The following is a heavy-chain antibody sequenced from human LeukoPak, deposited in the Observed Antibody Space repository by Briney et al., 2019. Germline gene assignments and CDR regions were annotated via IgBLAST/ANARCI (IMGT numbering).Heavy chain of an antibody. D-gene: IGHD5-18*01. CDR2: VYYTGST. Sequence: SETLSLTCTVSGGSISRHYWSWIRQPPGKGPEWIGYVYYTGSTNYNPSLKSRVTISVDTSKNQFSLNLSSVTAADTAVYYCAREPGGARGHSDGYGYYYYMDVCGKGTTVTVSS. V-gene: IGHV4-59*11. CDR3: AREPGGARGHSDGYGYYYYMDV. J-gene: IGHJ6*03. CDR1: GGSISRHY.